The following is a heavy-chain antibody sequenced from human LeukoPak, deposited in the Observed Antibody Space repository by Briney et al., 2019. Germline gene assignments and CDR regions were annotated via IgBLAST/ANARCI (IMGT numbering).Heavy chain of an antibody. V-gene: IGHV3-30-3*01. CDR2: LSYYGSNK. J-gene: IGHJ4*02. CDR3: AKAIYYYDSRLDY. Sequence: PGRSLTLSCAASGFTLSSHAMHWVRQAPGKGLEWVAVLSYYGSNKNYADSVKGRFTISRDNSKNTLYLQMNSLRAEDKAVYYCAKAIYYYDSRLDYWGQGTLVTVSS. D-gene: IGHD3-22*01. CDR1: GFTLSSHA.